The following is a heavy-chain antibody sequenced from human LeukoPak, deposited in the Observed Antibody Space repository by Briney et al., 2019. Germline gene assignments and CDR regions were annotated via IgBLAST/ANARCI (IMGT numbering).Heavy chain of an antibody. CDR1: GFTFSSYG. CDR3: ARARRITILILGYYYGMDV. J-gene: IGHJ6*02. CDR2: ISYDGSNK. D-gene: IGHD3-9*01. Sequence: RGSLRLSCAASGFTFSSYGMHWVRQAPGKGLEWVAVISYDGSNKYYADSVKGRFTISRDNSKNTLYLQMNSLRAEDTAVYYCARARRITILILGYYYGMDVWGQGTTVTVSS. V-gene: IGHV3-30*03.